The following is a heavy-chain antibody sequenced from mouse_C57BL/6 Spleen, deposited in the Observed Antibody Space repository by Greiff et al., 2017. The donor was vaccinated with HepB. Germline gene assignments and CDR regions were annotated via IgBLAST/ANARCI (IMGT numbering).Heavy chain of an antibody. J-gene: IGHJ1*03. CDR1: GFNIKDYY. CDR2: IDPEDGDT. CDR3: TFYYGSSHWYFDV. Sequence: EVQLVESGAELVRPGASVKLSCTASGFNIKDYYMHWVKQRPEQGLEWIGRIDPEDGDTEYAPKFQGKATMTADTSSNTAYLQLSSLTSEDTAVYYCTFYYGSSHWYFDVWGTGTTVTVSS. D-gene: IGHD1-1*01. V-gene: IGHV14-1*01.